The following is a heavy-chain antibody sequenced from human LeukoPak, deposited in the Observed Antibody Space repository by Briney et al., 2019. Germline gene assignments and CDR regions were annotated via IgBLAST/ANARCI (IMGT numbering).Heavy chain of an antibody. J-gene: IGHJ3*02. Sequence: KASETLSLTCAVYGGSFSGYYWSWIRQPPGKGLEWIGEINHSGSTNYNPSPKSRVTISVDTSKNQFSLKLSSVTAADTAVYYCARGRRTTVPFDIWGQGTMVTVSS. CDR3: ARGRRTTVPFDI. CDR2: INHSGST. V-gene: IGHV4-34*01. CDR1: GGSFSGYY. D-gene: IGHD4-17*01.